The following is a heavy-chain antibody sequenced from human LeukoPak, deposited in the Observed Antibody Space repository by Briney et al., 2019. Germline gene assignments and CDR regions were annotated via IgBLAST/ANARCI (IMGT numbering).Heavy chain of an antibody. J-gene: IGHJ4*02. CDR2: IYYSGST. V-gene: IGHV4-59*01. Sequence: SETLSLTCTVSGGSISSYYWSWIRQPPGKGLEWIGYIYYSGSTNYKPSLKSRVTISVDTSKNQFSLKLSSVTAADTAVYYCARTDYLIAPQYYFDYWGQGTLVTVSS. CDR1: GGSISSYY. CDR3: ARTDYLIAPQYYFDY. D-gene: IGHD6-6*01.